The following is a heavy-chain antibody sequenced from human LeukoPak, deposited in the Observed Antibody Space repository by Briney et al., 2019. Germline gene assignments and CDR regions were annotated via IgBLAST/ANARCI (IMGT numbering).Heavy chain of an antibody. V-gene: IGHV3-23*01. CDR2: ISGSGGST. Sequence: GGSLRLSCAASGFTFSSYAMSWVRQAPGKGLEWVSAISGSGGSTYYADSVKGRFTISRGNSKNTLYLQMNSLRAEDTAVYCCAKDRETWLRYDYWGQGTLVTVSS. CDR1: GFTFSSYA. D-gene: IGHD5-12*01. J-gene: IGHJ4*02. CDR3: AKDRETWLRYDY.